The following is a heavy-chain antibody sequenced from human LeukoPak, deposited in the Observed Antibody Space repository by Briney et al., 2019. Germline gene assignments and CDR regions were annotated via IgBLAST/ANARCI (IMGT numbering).Heavy chain of an antibody. Sequence: GGSLRLSCAASGFTFSSFAMSWVRQAPGKGLEWVSGGGTGGTTYYADFVKGRFTISRDNSKNTLYLQMNSLRDEDTAVYYCAKDRQFLEHLFDYWGQGSLVAVSP. V-gene: IGHV3-23*01. CDR2: GGTGGTT. D-gene: IGHD3-3*01. CDR1: GFTFSSFA. J-gene: IGHJ4*02. CDR3: AKDRQFLEHLFDY.